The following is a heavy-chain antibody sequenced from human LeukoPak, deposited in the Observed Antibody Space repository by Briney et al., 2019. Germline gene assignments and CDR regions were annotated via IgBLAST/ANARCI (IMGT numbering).Heavy chain of an antibody. Sequence: GGSLRLSCAVSGFTFSSYSMNWVRQAPGKGLEWVSSISSSSSYIYYADSVKGRFTISRDNAKNSLYLQMNSLRAEDTAVYYCARVSYYGSGSLNDYWGQGTLVTVSS. CDR2: ISSSSSYI. J-gene: IGHJ4*02. V-gene: IGHV3-21*01. CDR3: ARVSYYGSGSLNDY. D-gene: IGHD3-10*01. CDR1: GFTFSSYS.